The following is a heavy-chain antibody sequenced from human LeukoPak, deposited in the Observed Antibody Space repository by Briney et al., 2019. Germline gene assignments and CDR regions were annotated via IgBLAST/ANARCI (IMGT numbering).Heavy chain of an antibody. CDR1: GYTFTGYY. CDR2: INPNSGGT. V-gene: IGHV1-2*02. J-gene: IGHJ4*02. CDR3: ARGGSSGEWFSHLDY. Sequence: ASVKVSCKASGYTFTGYYMHWVRQAPGQGLEWMGWINPNSGGTNYAQKFQGRVTMTRDTSISAAYMELSRLRSDDTAVYYCARGGSSGEWFSHLDYWGQGTLVTVSS. D-gene: IGHD3-3*01.